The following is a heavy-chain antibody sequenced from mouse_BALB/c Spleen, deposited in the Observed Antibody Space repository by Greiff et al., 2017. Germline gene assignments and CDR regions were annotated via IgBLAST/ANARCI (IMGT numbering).Heavy chain of an antibody. CDR2: ISSGGSYT. CDR3: ARGGYYGSSYWYFDV. J-gene: IGHJ1*01. D-gene: IGHD1-1*01. V-gene: IGHV5-9-4*01. CDR1: GFTFSSYA. Sequence: EVKLMESGGGLVKPGGSLKLSCAASGFTFSSYAMSWVRQSPEKRLEWVAEISSGGSYTYYPDTVTGRFTISRDNAKNTLYLEMSSLRSEDTAMYYCARGGYYGSSYWYFDVWGAGTTVTVSS.